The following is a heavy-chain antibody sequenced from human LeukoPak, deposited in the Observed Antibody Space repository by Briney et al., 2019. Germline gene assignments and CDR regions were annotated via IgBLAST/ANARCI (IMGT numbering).Heavy chain of an antibody. CDR2: INPTSGGT. CDR1: GYNFPGYY. J-gene: IGHJ4*02. Sequence: ASVKVSCKVSGYNFPGYYMHWVRQAPGQGLEWLGCINPTSGGTNYAQKFQGRVTMTRDTSISTAYMELSSLRSDDTAVYYCARSRLGYCSGGACYASDYWGQGTLVTVSS. V-gene: IGHV1-2*02. CDR3: ARSRLGYCSGGACYASDY. D-gene: IGHD2-15*01.